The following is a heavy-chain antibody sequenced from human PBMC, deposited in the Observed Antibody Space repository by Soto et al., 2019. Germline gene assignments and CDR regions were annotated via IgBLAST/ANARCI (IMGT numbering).Heavy chain of an antibody. J-gene: IGHJ4*02. Sequence: SVKVSCKASGYTFTSYAMHWVRQAPGQGLEWMGRIIPLLDIANYAQKFQGRVTITADKSTSTAYMELNSLRSEDTAVYYCVRDSPIGSTYSGYDGIDYWGQGTLVTVSS. CDR2: IIPLLDIA. D-gene: IGHD5-12*01. V-gene: IGHV1-69*04. CDR3: VRDSPIGSTYSGYDGIDY. CDR1: GYTFTSYA.